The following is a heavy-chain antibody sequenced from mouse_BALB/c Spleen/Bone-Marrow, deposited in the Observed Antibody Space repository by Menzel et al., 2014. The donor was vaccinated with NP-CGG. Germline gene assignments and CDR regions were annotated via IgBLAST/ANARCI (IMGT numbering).Heavy chain of an antibody. J-gene: IGHJ4*01. CDR2: ISSGGTT. D-gene: IGHD1-1*01. Sequence: EVKLVESGGGLVKPGGSLKLSCAASGFTFSGYAMSWVRPTPEKRLEWVASISSGGTTCYPDSVKGRFTISRDNARNILYLQMSSLRSEDTAMYYCAGITTVDYWGQGTSVTVSS. V-gene: IGHV5-6-5*01. CDR1: GFTFSGYA. CDR3: AGITTVDY.